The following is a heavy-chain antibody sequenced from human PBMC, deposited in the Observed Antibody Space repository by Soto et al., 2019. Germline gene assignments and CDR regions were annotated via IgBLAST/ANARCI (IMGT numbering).Heavy chain of an antibody. Sequence: ASVKVSCKASGYTFTSYAMHWVRQAPGQRLEWMGWINAGNGNTKYSQKLQGRVTISRDTPASTASMELRSLRSEDTAVYYCARRRERYFDYWGQGTVVTVSS. CDR3: ARRRERYFDY. CDR2: INAGNGNT. V-gene: IGHV1-3*01. J-gene: IGHJ4*02. CDR1: GYTFTSYA.